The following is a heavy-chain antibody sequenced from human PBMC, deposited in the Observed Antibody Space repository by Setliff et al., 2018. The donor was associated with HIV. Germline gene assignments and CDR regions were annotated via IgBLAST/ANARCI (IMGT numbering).Heavy chain of an antibody. D-gene: IGHD2-21*02. J-gene: IGHJ1*01. Sequence: PSEPLSLTCGISDYSITSGYYWGWIRQPPGKGLEWIGSIYRSGSTYDNPSLKSRVTISFDTSKNQFPLILTSVTAADTAVYYCATQGLTVPIPGGYFQHWGPGILVTVSS. CDR2: IYRSGST. V-gene: IGHV4-38-2*01. CDR1: DYSITSGYY. CDR3: ATQGLTVPIPGGYFQH.